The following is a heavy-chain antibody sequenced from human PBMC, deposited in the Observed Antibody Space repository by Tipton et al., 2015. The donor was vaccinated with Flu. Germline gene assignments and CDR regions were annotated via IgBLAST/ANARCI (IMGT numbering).Heavy chain of an antibody. Sequence: TLSLTCSVSGGSMRSGSFYWSWIRQPAGKGLEYIGRVYNSGSTSYNPSLESRVRISIDTSKKEFSLELRSVTAADTAVYYCAREKISNSYYYDSSGYTNFFVYWGQGTLVTVSS. D-gene: IGHD3-22*01. CDR3: AREKISNSYYYDSSGYTNFFVY. V-gene: IGHV4-61*02. J-gene: IGHJ4*02. CDR2: VYNSGST. CDR1: GGSMRSGSFY.